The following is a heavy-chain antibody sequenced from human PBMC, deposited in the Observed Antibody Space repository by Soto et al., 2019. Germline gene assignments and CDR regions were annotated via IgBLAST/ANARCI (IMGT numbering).Heavy chain of an antibody. CDR1: GDSISSSSYY. CDR2: IFYSGST. Sequence: QLQLQESGPGLVKPSETLSLTCAVSGDSISSSSYYWGGIRQPPGKGLEWIGSIFYSGSTYYNPSLKSRVTISVDTSKNQFSLKLSSVTAADAAVYYCARTIAVAGNDYWGQGTLVTVSS. CDR3: ARTIAVAGNDY. J-gene: IGHJ4*02. D-gene: IGHD6-19*01. V-gene: IGHV4-39*01.